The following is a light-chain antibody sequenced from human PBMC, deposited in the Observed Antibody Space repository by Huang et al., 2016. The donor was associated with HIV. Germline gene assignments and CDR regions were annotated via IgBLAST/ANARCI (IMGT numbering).Light chain of an antibody. V-gene: IGKV1-39*01. Sequence: IQMTQHPSSLSASVGDRFTITCRASQTIGHYLNLYQQKPGKAPDLLLHSASTLQSDGPSRLSGSGSGAVFALTISGLQPEDFATYYCQQSFTTPYTFGQGTKLDIK. CDR2: SAS. CDR3: QQSFTTPYT. J-gene: IGKJ2*01. CDR1: QTIGHY.